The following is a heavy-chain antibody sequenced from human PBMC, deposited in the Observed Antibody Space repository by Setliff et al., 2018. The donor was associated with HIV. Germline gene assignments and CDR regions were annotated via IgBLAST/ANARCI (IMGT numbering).Heavy chain of an antibody. Sequence: SLKISCAASGFTFSTYAMSWIRQAPGMGLEWVSTISGSSSIKEYADFVKGRFSISRDNSKDTVFLQMDSLRAEDTAIYYCAKGTKITTALYLAYWGQGTLVTVSS. D-gene: IGHD6-13*01. CDR2: ISGSSSIK. CDR1: GFTFSTYA. J-gene: IGHJ1*01. CDR3: AKGTKITTALYLAY. V-gene: IGHV3-23*01.